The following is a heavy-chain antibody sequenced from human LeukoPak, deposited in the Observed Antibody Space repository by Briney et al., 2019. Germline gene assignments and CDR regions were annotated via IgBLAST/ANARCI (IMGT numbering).Heavy chain of an antibody. J-gene: IGHJ4*02. Sequence: GGSLRLSCAASGFIFSSYAMHWVCQAPGKGLEWVAVISYDGSNKYHADSVQGRFTISRDNSKNTLYLQMNSLRVDDTAVYYCARVAESTSSWYVPFRYWGLGALLTVSS. CDR3: ARVAESTSSWYVPFRY. D-gene: IGHD6-13*01. V-gene: IGHV3-30-3*01. CDR2: ISYDGSNK. CDR1: GFIFSSYA.